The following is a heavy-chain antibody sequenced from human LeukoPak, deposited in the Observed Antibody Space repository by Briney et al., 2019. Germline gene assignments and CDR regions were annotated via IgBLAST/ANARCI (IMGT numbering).Heavy chain of an antibody. J-gene: IGHJ4*02. Sequence: GGSLRLSCAASGFTFSSYSMNWVRQAPGKGLEWVSYISSSSSTIYYADSVKGRFTISRDNAKNSLYLQMNSLRAEDTAVYYCASHRYSSSPGRLGVYWGQGTLVTVSS. D-gene: IGHD6-13*01. CDR2: ISSSSSTI. V-gene: IGHV3-48*01. CDR3: ASHRYSSSPGRLGVY. CDR1: GFTFSSYS.